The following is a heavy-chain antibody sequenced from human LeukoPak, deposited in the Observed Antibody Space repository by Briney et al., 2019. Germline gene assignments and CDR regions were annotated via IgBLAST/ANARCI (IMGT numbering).Heavy chain of an antibody. Sequence: GGSLRLSCAASGFTFSSYAMSWVRQAPGKGLEGVSAISGRGDSTYYADSVKGRFTISRDNSKNTLYLQMDSLRAEDTAVYYCAKDRSDTTVVYNFDYWGQGTLVTVSS. CDR3: AKDRSDTTVVYNFDY. CDR1: GFTFSSYA. CDR2: ISGRGDST. V-gene: IGHV3-23*01. D-gene: IGHD2-21*01. J-gene: IGHJ4*02.